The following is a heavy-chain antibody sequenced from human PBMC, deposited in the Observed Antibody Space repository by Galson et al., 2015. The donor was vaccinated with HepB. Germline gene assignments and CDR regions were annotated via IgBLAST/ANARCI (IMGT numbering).Heavy chain of an antibody. Sequence: SLRLSCAASGFTFSSHNMKWVRQTPGKGLEWVSSISSNSTYVHYAISVRGRFTISRDNAKNSLYLEMNSLRDEDTAVYYCAKGGVEQQRHEWFDRWGQGTLVSVSA. CDR1: GFTFSSHN. V-gene: IGHV3-21*01. D-gene: IGHD1/OR15-1a*01. CDR3: AKGGVEQQRHEWFDR. J-gene: IGHJ5*02. CDR2: ISSNSTYV.